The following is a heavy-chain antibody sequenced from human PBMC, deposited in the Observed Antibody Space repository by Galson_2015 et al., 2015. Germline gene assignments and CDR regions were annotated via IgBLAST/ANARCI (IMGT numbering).Heavy chain of an antibody. Sequence: SLRLSCAASGFTFSSYSMNWVRQAPGKGLEWVSSISSSSSYIYYADSVKGRFTISRDNAKNSLYLQMNSLRAEDTAVYYCARETRAKRWFVMDVWGKGTTVTVSS. D-gene: IGHD4-23*01. CDR1: GFTFSSYS. CDR3: ARETRAKRWFVMDV. CDR2: ISSSSSYI. V-gene: IGHV3-21*01. J-gene: IGHJ6*03.